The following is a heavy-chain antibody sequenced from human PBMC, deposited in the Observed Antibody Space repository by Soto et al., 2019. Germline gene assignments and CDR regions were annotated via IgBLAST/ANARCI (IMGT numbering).Heavy chain of an antibody. CDR3: ARGQTDYYSTPPDFDF. J-gene: IGHJ4*02. Sequence: QVQLVQSGAEVKKPGSSVKVSCKASGGTFSSYTISWVRQAPGQGLEWMGRIIPILDIANYAPKFQGRVTIPADKSTTTAYMELNSLRSEDTAVYYCARGQTDYYSTPPDFDFWGQGTLVTVSS. CDR2: IIPILDIA. D-gene: IGHD4-4*01. V-gene: IGHV1-69*02. CDR1: GGTFSSYT.